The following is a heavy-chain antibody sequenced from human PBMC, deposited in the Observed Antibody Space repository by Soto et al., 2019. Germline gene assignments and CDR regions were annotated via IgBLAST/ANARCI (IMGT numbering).Heavy chain of an antibody. CDR3: ARAWGLYFDY. D-gene: IGHD3-16*01. V-gene: IGHV4-31*03. CDR2: IYYSGRT. CDR1: GGSISSGGYY. Sequence: PSETPSLTCTVSGGSISSGGYYWSWIRQHPGKGLEWIGYIYYSGRTDYNPSLKSRVTISVDTSKNQFSLKLSSVTAADTAVYYCARAWGLYFDYWGQGTLVTVSS. J-gene: IGHJ4*02.